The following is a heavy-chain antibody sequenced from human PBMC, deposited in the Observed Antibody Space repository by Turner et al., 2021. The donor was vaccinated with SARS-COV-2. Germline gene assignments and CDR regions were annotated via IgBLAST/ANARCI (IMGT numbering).Heavy chain of an antibody. Sequence: QLQLVESGGGVVQPGRSLRLSCAALGFTFSRYGMNWVRQAPGKGLEWVAVISYNGSNKYYADSVKGRFTISRDNSKNTLYLQMNSLRAEDTAVYYCAKGSYYDILTGYYGLDYWGQGTLVTVSS. CDR3: AKGSYYDILTGYYGLDY. CDR2: ISYNGSNK. D-gene: IGHD3-9*01. CDR1: GFTFSRYG. J-gene: IGHJ4*02. V-gene: IGHV3-30*18.